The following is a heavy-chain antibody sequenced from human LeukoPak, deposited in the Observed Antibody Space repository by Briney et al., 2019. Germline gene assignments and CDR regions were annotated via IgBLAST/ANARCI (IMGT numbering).Heavy chain of an antibody. CDR1: GYTFTGYY. J-gene: IGHJ3*01. V-gene: IGHV1-2*02. Sequence: ASVKVSCKASGYTFTGYYMHWVRKAPGQGLEWMGWINPNSGGTNYAQKFQGRVTMTRDTSISTAYMELSRLRSDGTAVYYCARDGPYYYDSSGYYYVQVFDVWGQGTMVTVSS. D-gene: IGHD3-22*01. CDR2: INPNSGGT. CDR3: ARDGPYYYDSSGYYYVQVFDV.